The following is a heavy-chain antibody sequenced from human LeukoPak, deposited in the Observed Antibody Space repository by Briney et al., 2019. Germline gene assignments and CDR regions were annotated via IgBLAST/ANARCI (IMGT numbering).Heavy chain of an antibody. V-gene: IGHV4-61*01. J-gene: IGHJ3*02. D-gene: IGHD2-21*02. CDR1: SGSVSSGTYY. CDR2: IYYSGST. Sequence: SSGTLSLTCTVSSGSVSSGTYYWSWIRQPPGKGLEWIGYIYYSGSTNYNPSLKSRVTISVDTSKNQFSLKLSSVTAADTAVYYCARVSTAIIHLSHSGSTFAIWGQGTTVTVSS. CDR3: ARVSTAIIHLSHSGSTFAI.